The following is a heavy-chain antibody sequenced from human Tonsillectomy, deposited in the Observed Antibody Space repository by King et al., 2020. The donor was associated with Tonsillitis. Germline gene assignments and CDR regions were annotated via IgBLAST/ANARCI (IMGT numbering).Heavy chain of an antibody. V-gene: IGHV1-18*04. CDR2: ISTYNGNT. Sequence: QLVQSGAEVKKPGASVKVSCKASGYTFTSFGFSWVRQAPGQGLEWMGWISTYNGNTNYAHKVQGRVTMTTDTSTSTVYMELRRLTSDDTAVYYCARLGPAYGDFEGFDYWGQGTLVTVSS. CDR1: GYTFTSFG. D-gene: IGHD4-17*01. J-gene: IGHJ4*02. CDR3: ARLGPAYGDFEGFDY.